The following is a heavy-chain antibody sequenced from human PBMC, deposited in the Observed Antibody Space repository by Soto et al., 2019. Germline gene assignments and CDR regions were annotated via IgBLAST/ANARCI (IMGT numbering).Heavy chain of an antibody. CDR1: GFTFDTYC. CDR3: AREATGGTHYFDY. J-gene: IGHJ4*02. Sequence: EVQLVESGGVLVQPGGSLTLSCAVSGFTFDTYCMNWVRQAPGKGLEWVSYISSGSSSRYYADSVKGRFTISRDNAKNSLYLQMNSLRDEDTAVYYCAREATGGTHYFDYWGQGTLVTVSS. D-gene: IGHD1-1*01. CDR2: ISSGSSSR. V-gene: IGHV3-48*02.